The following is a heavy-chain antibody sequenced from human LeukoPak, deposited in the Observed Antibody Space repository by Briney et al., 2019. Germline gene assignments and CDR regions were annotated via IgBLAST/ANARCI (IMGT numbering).Heavy chain of an antibody. CDR2: ISGSGGST. V-gene: IGHV3-23*01. Sequence: GGSLRLSCAASRFTFSSDAMSWVRQAPGKGLEWVSAISGSGGSTYYADSVKGRFTISRDNSKNTLYLQMNSLRAEDTAVYYCAKGSSRIAARLTYDYWGQGTLVTVSS. CDR3: AKGSSRIAARLTYDY. J-gene: IGHJ4*02. CDR1: RFTFSSDA. D-gene: IGHD6-6*01.